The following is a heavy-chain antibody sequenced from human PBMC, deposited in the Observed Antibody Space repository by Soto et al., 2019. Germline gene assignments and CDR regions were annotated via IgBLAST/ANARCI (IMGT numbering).Heavy chain of an antibody. CDR3: ASPTKPLYYYYGMDV. Sequence: QVQLVRSGAEVKKPGSSVKVSCKASGGTFSSYAISWVRQAPGQGLEWMGGIIPIFGTANYAQKFLGRVTITADESTSTAYMELSSLRSEDTAVYYCASPTKPLYYYYGMDVWGQGTTVTVSS. D-gene: IGHD1-1*01. CDR2: IIPIFGTA. J-gene: IGHJ6*02. CDR1: GGTFSSYA. V-gene: IGHV1-69*12.